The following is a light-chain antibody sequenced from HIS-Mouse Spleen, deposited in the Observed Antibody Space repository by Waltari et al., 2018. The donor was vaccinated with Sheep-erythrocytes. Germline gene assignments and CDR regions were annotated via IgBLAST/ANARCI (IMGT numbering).Light chain of an antibody. J-gene: IGKJ4*01. Sequence: DIQMTQSPSSLSASVGDSVTITCQASQDISNYLNWYQQKPGKAPKLLIYDASNLETGVPSRFSVSGSETDFTFTISSLQPEDIATYYCQQYDNLLTFGGGTKVEIK. CDR3: QQYDNLLT. CDR1: QDISNY. CDR2: DAS. V-gene: IGKV1-33*01.